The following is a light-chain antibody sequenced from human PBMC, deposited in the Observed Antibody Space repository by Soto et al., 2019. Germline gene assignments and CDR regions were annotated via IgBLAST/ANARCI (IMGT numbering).Light chain of an antibody. J-gene: IGKJ4*01. CDR2: QAA. V-gene: IGKV3-11*01. CDR1: LSVSRS. Sequence: EIVLTQSPATLSLSPGQRATLSCRASLSVSRSLAWYQHKPGQAPRLLISQAADRASGIPARFVGSGSGTDFTLTISSLEPEDFAVYYCQHYEDWHLNLGVGTKVDIK. CDR3: QHYEDWHLN.